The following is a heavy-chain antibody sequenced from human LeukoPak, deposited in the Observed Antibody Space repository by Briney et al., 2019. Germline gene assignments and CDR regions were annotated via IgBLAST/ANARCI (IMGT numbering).Heavy chain of an antibody. CDR1: GFSFRGYY. V-gene: IGHV3-11*06. CDR3: ARDGYCSSTSCYLYYYYGMDV. J-gene: IGHJ6*02. Sequence: GGSLRLSCAASGFSFRGYYMSWIRQAPGRGLEWVSAISGGSIYTNYADSVKGRFTISRDDAKNSLYLQMNSLRAEDTAVYYCARDGYCSSTSCYLYYYYGMDVWGQGTTVTVSS. D-gene: IGHD2-2*03. CDR2: ISGGSIYT.